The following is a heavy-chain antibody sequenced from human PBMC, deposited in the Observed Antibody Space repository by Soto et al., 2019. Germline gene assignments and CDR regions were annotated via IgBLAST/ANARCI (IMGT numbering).Heavy chain of an antibody. J-gene: IGHJ4*02. CDR2: IYYSGST. CDR3: ARQYCTSTSCWYYFDY. D-gene: IGHD2-2*01. V-gene: IGHV4-39*01. CDR1: GASISSSGNY. Sequence: QLQLQESGPGLVKPSETLSLTCTVSGASISSSGNYWGWIRQPPGKGLEWIGSIYYSGSTYYNPSLKSRVTLSVDTSKNPFSLKLSSVTAADTAVYYCARQYCTSTSCWYYFDYWGQGTLVTVSS.